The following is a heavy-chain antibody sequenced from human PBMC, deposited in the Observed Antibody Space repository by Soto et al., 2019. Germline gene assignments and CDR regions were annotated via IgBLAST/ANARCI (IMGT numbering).Heavy chain of an antibody. CDR1: GFTFSSYG. CDR2: ISYDGSNK. CDR3: ARPLCSGGSCPLDY. D-gene: IGHD2-15*01. Sequence: GGSLRLSCAASGFTFSSYGMHWVRQAPGKGLEWVAVISYDGSNKYYADSVKGRFTISRDNSKNTLYLQMNSLRAEDTAVYYCARPLCSGGSCPLDYWGQGTLVTSPQ. V-gene: IGHV3-30*03. J-gene: IGHJ4*02.